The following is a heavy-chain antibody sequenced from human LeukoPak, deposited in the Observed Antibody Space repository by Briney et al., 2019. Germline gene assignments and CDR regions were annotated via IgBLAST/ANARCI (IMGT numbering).Heavy chain of an antibody. J-gene: IGHJ4*02. Sequence: ASVKVSCTVSGYTLTELSMHWVRQAPGKGLEWMGGFDPEDGETIYAQKFQGRVTMTEDTSTDTAYMELSSLRSEDTAVYYCATDLAYVALPGHWGQGTLVTVSS. V-gene: IGHV1-24*01. CDR3: ATDLAYVALPGH. CDR1: GYTLTELS. D-gene: IGHD3-16*01. CDR2: FDPEDGET.